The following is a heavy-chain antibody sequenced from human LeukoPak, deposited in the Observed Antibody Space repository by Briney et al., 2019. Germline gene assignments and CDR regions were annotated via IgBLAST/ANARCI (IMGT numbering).Heavy chain of an antibody. Sequence: GRSLRLSCAASGFTFSSYAMHWVRQAPGKGLEWVAVISYDGSNKYYADSVKGRFTISRDNSKNTLYLQMNSLRAEDTAVYYCAKYGSGSYYFDYWGQGTLVTVSS. CDR3: AKYGSGSYYFDY. CDR1: GFTFSSYA. CDR2: ISYDGSNK. D-gene: IGHD3-10*01. J-gene: IGHJ4*02. V-gene: IGHV3-30*07.